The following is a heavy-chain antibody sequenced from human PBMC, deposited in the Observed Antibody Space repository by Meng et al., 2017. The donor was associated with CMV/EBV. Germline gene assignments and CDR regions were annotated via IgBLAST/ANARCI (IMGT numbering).Heavy chain of an antibody. CDR2: INCSGGST. CDR1: FAFSSYD. D-gene: IGHD3-3*01. V-gene: IGHV3-23*01. Sequence: FAFSSYDMSWVRQAPGKGLEWVSAINCSGGSTYYADSVKGRFTISRDNSKNTLYLQMNSLRAEDTAVYYCAKARDYDFWSGYDYYFDYWGQGTLVTVSS. J-gene: IGHJ4*02. CDR3: AKARDYDFWSGYDYYFDY.